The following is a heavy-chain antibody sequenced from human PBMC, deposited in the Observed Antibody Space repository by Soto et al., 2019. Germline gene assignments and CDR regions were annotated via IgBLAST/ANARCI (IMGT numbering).Heavy chain of an antibody. J-gene: IGHJ4*02. Sequence: QVQLVQSGAEVKKPGASVKVSCKASGYTLTGYYMHWVRQAPGQGLEWMGWINPNSGGTNNAQKSQGWDTMTRDTANSTADMEPSTLTSDATALYYCARARDIVVAPALDYWGQRTLVTVSS. CDR2: INPNSGGT. CDR1: GYTLTGYY. CDR3: ARARDIVVAPALDY. D-gene: IGHD2-2*01. V-gene: IGHV1-2*04.